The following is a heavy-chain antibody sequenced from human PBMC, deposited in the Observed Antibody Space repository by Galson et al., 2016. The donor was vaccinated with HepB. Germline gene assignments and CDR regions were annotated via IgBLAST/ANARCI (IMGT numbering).Heavy chain of an antibody. V-gene: IGHV3-74*01. CDR1: GFTFTVYW. CDR2: INLDGSTT. Sequence: SLRLSCAASGFTFTVYWMYWVRQAPGKGLVWVSNINLDGSTTTYADSVKGRFTISRDKARNTLDLQMDSLRAEDTAVYYCVSGYDAHAYGYWGQGTLVTVSS. D-gene: IGHD2-15*01. CDR3: VSGYDAHAYGY. J-gene: IGHJ4*02.